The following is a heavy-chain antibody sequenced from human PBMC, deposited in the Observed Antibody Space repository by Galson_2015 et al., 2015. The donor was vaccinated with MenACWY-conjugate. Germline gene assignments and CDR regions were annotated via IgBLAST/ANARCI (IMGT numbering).Heavy chain of an antibody. J-gene: IGHJ6*02. V-gene: IGHV3-48*02. CDR2: ISLSGSTV. CDR1: GFNLNFYA. CDR3: ARRQRIITYAVDGGVDGMDV. Sequence: SLRLSCAASGFNLNFYALNWVRQAPGKGLEWISFISLSGSTVHYADSVKGRFNISRDHAKKSLFLQMNSLRDEDTAVYFCARRQRIITYAVDGGVDGMDVWGQG. D-gene: IGHD3-16*01.